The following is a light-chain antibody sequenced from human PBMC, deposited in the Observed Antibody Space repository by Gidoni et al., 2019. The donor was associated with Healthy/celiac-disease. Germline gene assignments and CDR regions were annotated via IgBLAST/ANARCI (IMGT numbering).Light chain of an antibody. Sequence: DIVMTQSPDSLAVSLGERATINCKSSQSVLYSSNNKIYLAWYQQKPGQPPKLLIYWASTRESGVPDRFSGSGSVTDFTLTISSLQAEDVAVYYCQQYYSTPHTFGQGTKLEIK. CDR1: QSVLYSSNNKIY. CDR2: WAS. CDR3: QQYYSTPHT. J-gene: IGKJ2*01. V-gene: IGKV4-1*01.